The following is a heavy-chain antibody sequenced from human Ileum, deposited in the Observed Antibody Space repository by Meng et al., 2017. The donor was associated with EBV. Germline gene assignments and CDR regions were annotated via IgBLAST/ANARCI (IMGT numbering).Heavy chain of an antibody. J-gene: IGHJ4*02. Sequence: QVQLQESGPGLVKPSGTLSLTCAVSGGSISSSNWWSWVRQPPGKGLEWIGEIYHSGSTNYNPSLKSRVTISVDKSKNQFSLKLSSVTAADTAVYYCASGRKYCSSTSCYGPFDYWGQGTLVTVSS. CDR1: GGSISSSNW. CDR3: ASGRKYCSSTSCYGPFDY. D-gene: IGHD2-2*01. CDR2: IYHSGST. V-gene: IGHV4-4*02.